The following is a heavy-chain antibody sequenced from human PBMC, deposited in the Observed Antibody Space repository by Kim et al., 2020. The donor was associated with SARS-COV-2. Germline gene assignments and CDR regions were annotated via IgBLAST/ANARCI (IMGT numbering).Heavy chain of an antibody. D-gene: IGHD6-19*01. CDR2: ISWDGGST. CDR3: AKDMGAVAGGPFDY. V-gene: IGHV3-43*01. J-gene: IGHJ4*02. CDR1: GFTFDDYT. Sequence: GGSLRLSCAASGFTFDDYTMHWVRQAPGKGLEWVSLISWDGGSTYYADSVKGRFTISRDNSKNSLYLQMNSLRTEDTTLYYCAKDMGAVAGGPFDYWGQGTLVTVSS.